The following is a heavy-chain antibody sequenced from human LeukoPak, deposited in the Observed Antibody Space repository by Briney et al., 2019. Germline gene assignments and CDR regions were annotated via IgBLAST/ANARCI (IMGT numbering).Heavy chain of an antibody. D-gene: IGHD1-26*01. J-gene: IGHJ4*02. Sequence: SETLSLTCTVSGGSISSYYWSWIRQPPGKGLEWIGYIYYSGSTNYNPSLKSRVTISVDTSKNQFSLKLSSVTAADTAVYYCAREHARELLPDYWGQGTLVTVSS. CDR3: AREHARELLPDY. V-gene: IGHV4-59*01. CDR2: IYYSGST. CDR1: GGSISSYY.